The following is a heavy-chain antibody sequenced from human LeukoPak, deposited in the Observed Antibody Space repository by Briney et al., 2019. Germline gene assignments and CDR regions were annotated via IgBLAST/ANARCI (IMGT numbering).Heavy chain of an antibody. V-gene: IGHV3-23*01. CDR3: AKDFQDILTGGTLDY. D-gene: IGHD3-9*01. Sequence: PGGTLRLSCAASGFTFSSYGMSWVRQAPGKGLEWVSAISGSGGSTYYADSVKGRFTISRDNSKNTLYLQMNSLRAEDTAVYYCAKDFQDILTGGTLDYWGQGTLVTVSS. CDR2: ISGSGGST. CDR1: GFTFSSYG. J-gene: IGHJ4*02.